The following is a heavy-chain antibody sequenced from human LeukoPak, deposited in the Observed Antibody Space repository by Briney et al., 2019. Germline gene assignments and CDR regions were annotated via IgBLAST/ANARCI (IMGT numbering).Heavy chain of an antibody. CDR2: ISAYNGNT. J-gene: IGHJ4*02. Sequence: ASVKVSCKASGYTSTSYGISWVRQAPEQGLGWMGWISAYNGNTNYAQKLQGRVTMTTDTSTSTAYMELRSLRSDDTAVYYCASGPFYQLLPFDYWGQGTLVTVSS. CDR1: GYTSTSYG. D-gene: IGHD2-2*01. CDR3: ASGPFYQLLPFDY. V-gene: IGHV1-18*01.